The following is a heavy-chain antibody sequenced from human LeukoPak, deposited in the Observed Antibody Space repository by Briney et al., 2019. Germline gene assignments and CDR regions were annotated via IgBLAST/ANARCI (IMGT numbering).Heavy chain of an antibody. CDR1: AYTFSNYA. V-gene: IGHV1-2*02. J-gene: IGHJ5*02. CDR3: ARDRRDIVVVPAATGLDP. Sequence: GASVKVSCKASAYTFSNYAMNWVRQAPGQGLEWMGWINPNSGGTNYAQKFQGRVTMTRDTSISTAYMELSRLRSDDTAVYYCARDRRDIVVVPAATGLDPWGQGTLVTVSS. D-gene: IGHD2-2*01. CDR2: INPNSGGT.